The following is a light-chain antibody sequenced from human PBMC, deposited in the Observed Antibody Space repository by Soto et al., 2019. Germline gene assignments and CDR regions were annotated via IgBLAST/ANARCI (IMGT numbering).Light chain of an antibody. V-gene: IGKV3-20*01. Sequence: EIVLTQSPGTLSLSPGERATLSCRASQSVSSSFLAWYQQKPGQAPRLLIYGASSRATGIPDRFSGSGSGTDFPLTISRLEPEDIAVYYCQQYGSLPRTFGQGTKLEIK. CDR2: GAS. CDR1: QSVSSSF. J-gene: IGKJ1*01. CDR3: QQYGSLPRT.